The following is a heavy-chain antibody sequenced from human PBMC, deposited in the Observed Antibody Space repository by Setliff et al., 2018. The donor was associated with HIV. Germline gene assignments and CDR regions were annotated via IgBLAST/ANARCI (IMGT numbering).Heavy chain of an antibody. D-gene: IGHD4-17*01. CDR1: GTSINTSDSY. CDR3: ARRFLTTVVTLAFDT. J-gene: IGHJ3*02. CDR2: IYYTGHT. V-gene: IGHV4-39*01. Sequence: SETPSLTCTVSGTSINTSDSYWGWIRQPPGKGLDWIGSIYYTGHTYYNSSLKSRVTMSVDTSKNQFSLKLNSVTAADTAVYYCARRFLTTVVTLAFDTWGQGTMVTVSS.